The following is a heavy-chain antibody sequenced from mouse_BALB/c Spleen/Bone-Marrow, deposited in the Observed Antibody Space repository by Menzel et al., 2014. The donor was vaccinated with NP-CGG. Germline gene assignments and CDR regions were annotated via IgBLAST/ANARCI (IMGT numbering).Heavy chain of an antibody. D-gene: IGHD2-3*01. CDR3: ARGRGGYCEFAY. V-gene: IGHV5-6-5*01. CDR2: ITSGGST. Sequence: EVQLVESGGGLVKPGGSLKLSCAASGFTFSNYVMSWVRQTPEKRLEWVASITSGGSTYYPDSVKGRFTISRDNARNILYLQMSSLRSEDTPMYYCARGRGGYCEFAYWGQGTLVPVSA. CDR1: GFTFSNYV. J-gene: IGHJ3*01.